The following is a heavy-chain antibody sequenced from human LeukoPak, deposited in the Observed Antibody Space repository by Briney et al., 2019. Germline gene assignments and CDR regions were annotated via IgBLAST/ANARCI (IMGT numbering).Heavy chain of an antibody. V-gene: IGHV3-23*01. CDR3: AKMKGHPLPKYYMEV. Sequence: PGGSLRLSCAASGFTFSGFAMSWVRRTPGKGLEWVSCISGSGDNTLYADSVKGRFTISRDNSKNTLYLEMNSLRAEDTAIYYCAKMKGHPLPKYYMEVWGQGTTVTVSS. CDR1: GFTFSGFA. J-gene: IGHJ6*01. CDR2: ISGSGDNT. D-gene: IGHD1-26*01.